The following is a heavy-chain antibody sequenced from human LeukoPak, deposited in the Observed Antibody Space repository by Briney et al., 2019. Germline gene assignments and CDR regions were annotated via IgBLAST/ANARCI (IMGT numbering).Heavy chain of an antibody. Sequence: GGSLRLSCAASGFTFSSYWMSWVRQAPGKGLEWVANIKQDGREKYYVDSVKGRFTISRDNGKNSLYLQMNSLRAEDTAVYYCARGGSYGPGDFDYWGQGTLVTVSS. D-gene: IGHD5-18*01. CDR1: GFTFSSYW. V-gene: IGHV3-7*01. CDR2: IKQDGREK. CDR3: ARGGSYGPGDFDY. J-gene: IGHJ4*02.